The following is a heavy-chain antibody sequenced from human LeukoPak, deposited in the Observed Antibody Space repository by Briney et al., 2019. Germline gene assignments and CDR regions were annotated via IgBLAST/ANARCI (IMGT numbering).Heavy chain of an antibody. D-gene: IGHD5-12*01. Sequence: SETLSLTCAVYGGSFSGYYWSWIRQPPGKGLEWIGEINHSGSTNYNPSLKSRVTISVDTSKNQFSLQLNSVTPEDTAVYYCARGYSGYDLFDYWGQGTLVTVSS. V-gene: IGHV4-34*01. CDR2: INHSGST. J-gene: IGHJ4*02. CDR1: GGSFSGYY. CDR3: ARGYSGYDLFDY.